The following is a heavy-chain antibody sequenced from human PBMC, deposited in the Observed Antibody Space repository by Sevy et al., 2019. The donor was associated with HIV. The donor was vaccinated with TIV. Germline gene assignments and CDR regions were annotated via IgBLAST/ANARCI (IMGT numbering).Heavy chain of an antibody. Sequence: SETLSLTCTVSGGSISSSSYYWGWIRQPPGKGLEWIGSIYYSGSTYYNPSLKSRVTISVDTSKNQFSLKLSSVTAADTAVYYWARHNRDYDSSGYSNWFDPWGQGTLVTVSS. V-gene: IGHV4-39*01. CDR2: IYYSGST. D-gene: IGHD3-22*01. CDR1: GGSISSSSYY. CDR3: ARHNRDYDSSGYSNWFDP. J-gene: IGHJ5*02.